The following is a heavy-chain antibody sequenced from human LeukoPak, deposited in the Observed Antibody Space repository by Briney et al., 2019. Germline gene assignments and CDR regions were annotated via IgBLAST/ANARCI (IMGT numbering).Heavy chain of an antibody. J-gene: IGHJ4*02. D-gene: IGHD5-18*01. CDR3: AKDIAQDTAMVSVFDY. Sequence: GGSLRLSCTASGFPFSSYAKNWVRQAPAKGPEWVSASSGCCGSTYYADSVKGRFTISRDNSKNTLYLQMNRLRAEDTAVYYCAKDIAQDTAMVSVFDYWGQGTLVTVSS. CDR2: SSGCCGST. CDR1: GFPFSSYA. V-gene: IGHV3-23*01.